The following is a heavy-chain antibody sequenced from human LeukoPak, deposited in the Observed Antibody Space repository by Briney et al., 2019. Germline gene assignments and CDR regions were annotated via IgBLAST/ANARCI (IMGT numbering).Heavy chain of an antibody. D-gene: IGHD1-26*01. CDR2: IDANAKTT. CDR3: LTVVETTIAAFDI. V-gene: IGHV3-74*01. Sequence: GGSLRLSCAASGFTFSNYCLHWVRQAPGKRLVWVSRIDANAKTTSYADSVKGRFTISTDNAKKTLYLQMNSLRVEDTAVYYCLTVVETTIAAFDIWGQGTMVTVSS. J-gene: IGHJ3*02. CDR1: GFTFSNYC.